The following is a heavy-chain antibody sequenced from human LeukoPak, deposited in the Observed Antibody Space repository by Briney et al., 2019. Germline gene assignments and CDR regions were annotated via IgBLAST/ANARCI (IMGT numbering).Heavy chain of an antibody. V-gene: IGHV4-31*03. CDR3: ARDSGSYYYGMDV. CDR1: GGSISSGGYY. CDR2: IYYSGST. Sequence: SETLSHTCTVSGGSISSGGYYWSWIRQHPGKGLEWIGYIYYSGSTYYNPSLKSRVTISVDTSKNQFSLKLSSVTAADTAVYYCARDSGSYYYGMDVWGQGTTVTVSS. D-gene: IGHD1-26*01. J-gene: IGHJ6*02.